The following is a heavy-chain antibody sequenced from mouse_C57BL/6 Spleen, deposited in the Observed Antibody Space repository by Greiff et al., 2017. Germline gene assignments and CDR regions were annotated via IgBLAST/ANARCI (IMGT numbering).Heavy chain of an antibody. CDR2: ISSGSSTI. V-gene: IGHV5-17*01. D-gene: IGHD2-12*01. CDR3: ARGSYDWFAY. J-gene: IGHJ3*01. CDR1: GFTFSDYG. Sequence: EVQVVESGGGLVKPGGSLKLSCAASGFTFSDYGMHWVRQAPEKVLEWVAYISSGSSTIYYADTVKGRFTISRDNAKNTLFLQMTSLRSEDTAMYYCARGSYDWFAYWGQGTLVTVSA.